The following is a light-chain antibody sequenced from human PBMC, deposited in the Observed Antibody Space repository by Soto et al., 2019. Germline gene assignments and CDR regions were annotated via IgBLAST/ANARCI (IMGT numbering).Light chain of an antibody. Sequence: DIQMTQSPPTLSASVGDRVTITCRASQSISSWLAWYQQRPVKAPNLLIYDVSSLESGVPSRFSGSGSGTEFTLTISSLQPDDFATYYCQQYTNYPSTFGQGTKVEIK. J-gene: IGKJ1*01. CDR1: QSISSW. CDR3: QQYTNYPST. V-gene: IGKV1-5*01. CDR2: DVS.